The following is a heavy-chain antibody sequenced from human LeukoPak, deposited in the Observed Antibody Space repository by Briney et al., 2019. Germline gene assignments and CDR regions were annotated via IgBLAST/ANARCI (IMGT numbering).Heavy chain of an antibody. CDR3: ARDRGSPRGYYYYGMDV. V-gene: IGHV3-30-3*01. CDR2: ISYDGSNK. CDR1: GFTFSSYA. D-gene: IGHD1-26*01. J-gene: IGHJ6*02. Sequence: GRSLRLSCAASGFTFSSYAMHWVRQAPGKGLEWVAVISYDGSNKYYADSVKGRFTISRDNSKNTLYLQMNSLRAEDTAVYYCARDRGSPRGYYYYGMDVWGQGTTVTVSS.